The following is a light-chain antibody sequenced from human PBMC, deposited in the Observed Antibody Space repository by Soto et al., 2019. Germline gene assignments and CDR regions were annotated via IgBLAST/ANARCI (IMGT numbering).Light chain of an antibody. CDR1: HGLVYMYGNTY. CDR2: KVS. Sequence: VFMTESPLSLRVTLVQAASICFSSIHGLVYMYGNTYLNWLQQRPGQSPRRLIYKVSTRDSGVPDRFSGSGSGTDFTLKISRVEAEDVGIYYCMQGTHWPLTFGQGTRLEIK. V-gene: IGKV2-30*01. J-gene: IGKJ5*01. CDR3: MQGTHWPLT.